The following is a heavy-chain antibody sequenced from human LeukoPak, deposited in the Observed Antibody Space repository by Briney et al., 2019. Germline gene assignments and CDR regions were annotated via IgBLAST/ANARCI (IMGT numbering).Heavy chain of an antibody. J-gene: IGHJ5*02. CDR2: IYESGSP. CDR3: ARNPVVPTNYNWFDP. CDR1: RGSITGSSSY. D-gene: IGHD2-2*01. Sequence: PSETLSLTCTVCRGSITGSSSYWGWLRQPPGKGPEWIASIYESGSPYYNPSLKSRVTISVDKSKNQFSLKLSSVTAADTAVYYCARNPVVPTNYNWFDPWGQGTLVTVSS. V-gene: IGHV4-39*07.